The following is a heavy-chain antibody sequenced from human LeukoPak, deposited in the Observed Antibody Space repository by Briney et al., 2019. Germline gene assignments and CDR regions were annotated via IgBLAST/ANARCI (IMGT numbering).Heavy chain of an antibody. Sequence: GGSLRLSCAASGFTFSSYWMHWVRQAPGKGLVWVSRINSDGSSTSYADSVKGRFTISRDNAKNTLYLQMNSLRAEDTAVYYCARGVVVVAATNAFDIWGQGTMVTVSS. CDR2: INSDGSST. CDR3: ARGVVVVAATNAFDI. J-gene: IGHJ3*02. D-gene: IGHD2-15*01. V-gene: IGHV3-74*01. CDR1: GFTFSSYW.